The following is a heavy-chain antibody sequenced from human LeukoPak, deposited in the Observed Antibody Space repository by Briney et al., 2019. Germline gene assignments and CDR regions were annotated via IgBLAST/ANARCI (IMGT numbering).Heavy chain of an antibody. CDR3: ARDRTKYCSGGTCYSSYSFDY. CDR2: IRSDGSNE. J-gene: IGHJ4*02. CDR1: EFTFSSYG. Sequence: PGGSLRLSCAASEFTFSSYGMHWVRQAPGKELEWVAFIRSDGSNEYYAGSVKGRFTISRDNFKSTLSLQMNSLRPEDTALYYCARDRTKYCSGGTCYSSYSFDYWGQGTLVTVSS. V-gene: IGHV3-30*02. D-gene: IGHD2-15*01.